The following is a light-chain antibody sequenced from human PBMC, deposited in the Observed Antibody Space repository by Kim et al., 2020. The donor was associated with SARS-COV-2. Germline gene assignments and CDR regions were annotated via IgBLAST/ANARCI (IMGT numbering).Light chain of an antibody. CDR1: QGIDYW. V-gene: IGKV1-5*03. CDR2: KTY. Sequence: QMTQSPSTLSASVGDTVTITCRASQGIDYWLAWYQQKPGKAPKLLMYKTYTLESGDPSRFSCSRTGTEFTLTISNLQPDDFATYYCQQYSSFSTFGQGTKVDIK. J-gene: IGKJ1*01. CDR3: QQYSSFST.